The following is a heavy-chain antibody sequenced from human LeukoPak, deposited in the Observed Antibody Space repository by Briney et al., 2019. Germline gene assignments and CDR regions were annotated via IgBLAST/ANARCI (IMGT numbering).Heavy chain of an antibody. V-gene: IGHV3-33*01. CDR2: IWYDGSNK. J-gene: IGHJ4*02. CDR1: GFTFSSYG. CDR3: ARDMGYCSSTSCYTPSFGFDY. D-gene: IGHD2-2*02. Sequence: GGSLRLSCAASGFTFSSYGMHWVRQAPGKGLEWVAVIWYDGSNKYYAGSVKGRFTISRDNSKNTLYLQMNSLRAEDTAVYYCARDMGYCSSTSCYTPSFGFDYWGQGTLVTVSS.